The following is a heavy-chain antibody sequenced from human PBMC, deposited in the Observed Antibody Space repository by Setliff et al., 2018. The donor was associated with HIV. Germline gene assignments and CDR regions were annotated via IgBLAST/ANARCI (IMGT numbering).Heavy chain of an antibody. CDR1: GYTFTNYI. CDR2: INTNNGNP. D-gene: IGHD2-2*01. CDR3: ARVGCSSTTCPWAWYFDL. J-gene: IGHJ2*01. Sequence: ASVKVSCKASGYTFTNYIMNWVRQAPGQGLEWMGWINTNNGNPTYAQGFTGRFVFSLDTSVSTAYLQIRSLKAEDTAVYYCARVGCSSTTCPWAWYFDLWGRGTPVTVSS. V-gene: IGHV7-4-1*01.